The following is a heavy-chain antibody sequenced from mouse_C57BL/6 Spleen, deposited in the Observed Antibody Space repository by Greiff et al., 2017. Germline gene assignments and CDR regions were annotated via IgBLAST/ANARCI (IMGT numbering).Heavy chain of an antibody. CDR2: IDPSDSET. CDR1: GYTFTSYW. J-gene: IGHJ1*03. Sequence: QVQLQQPGAELVRPGSSVKLSCKASGYTFTSYWMHWVKQRPIQGLEWIGNIDPSDSETHYNQKFKDKATLTVDKSSSTAYMQLSSLTSEDSAVXYCARKATVVAHWYFDVWGTGTTVTVSS. V-gene: IGHV1-52*01. CDR3: ARKATVVAHWYFDV. D-gene: IGHD1-1*01.